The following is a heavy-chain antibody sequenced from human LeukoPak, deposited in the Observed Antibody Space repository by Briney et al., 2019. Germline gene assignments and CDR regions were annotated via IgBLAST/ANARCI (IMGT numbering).Heavy chain of an antibody. Sequence: GGSLRLSCAASGFTFSSYEMNWVRQAPGKGLEWVSYISTSGSTIYYADSVKGRFTISRDNAKNSLYLQMNSLRAEDTAVYYCARAWGPDYDYVWGSYYGMDVWGQGTTVTASS. J-gene: IGHJ6*02. V-gene: IGHV3-48*03. CDR1: GFTFSSYE. CDR3: ARAWGPDYDYVWGSYYGMDV. CDR2: ISTSGSTI. D-gene: IGHD3-16*01.